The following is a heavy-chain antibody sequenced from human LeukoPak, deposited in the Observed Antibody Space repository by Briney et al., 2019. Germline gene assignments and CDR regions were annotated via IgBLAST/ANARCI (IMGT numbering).Heavy chain of an antibody. Sequence: SEAPSLTCTVSGGSISSGGYYWTWIRQHPGKGLEWIGYIYYSGTTYYNPSLESRVTISVDTSKNQFSLKLSSVTAADTAVYYCVRNSNDYSYFDYWGQGTLVTVSA. J-gene: IGHJ4*02. CDR2: IYYSGTT. CDR1: GGSISSGGYY. V-gene: IGHV4-31*03. D-gene: IGHD3-22*01. CDR3: VRNSNDYSYFDY.